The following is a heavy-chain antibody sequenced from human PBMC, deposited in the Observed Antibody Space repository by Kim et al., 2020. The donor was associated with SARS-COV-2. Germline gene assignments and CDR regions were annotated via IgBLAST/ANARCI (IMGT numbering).Heavy chain of an antibody. CDR3: ARDRCSSTSCYSNTFDY. Sequence: ASVKVSCKASGYTFTSYGISWVRQAPGQGLEWMGWISAYNGNTNYAQKLQGRVTMTTDTSTSTAYMELRSLRSDDTAVYYCARDRCSSTSCYSNTFDYWGQGTLVTVSS. D-gene: IGHD2-2*01. V-gene: IGHV1-18*01. CDR1: GYTFTSYG. J-gene: IGHJ4*02. CDR2: ISAYNGNT.